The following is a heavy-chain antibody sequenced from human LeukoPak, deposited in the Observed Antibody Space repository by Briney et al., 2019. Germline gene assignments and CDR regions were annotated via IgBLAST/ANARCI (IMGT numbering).Heavy chain of an antibody. CDR2: IFPADSDT. CDR1: GYSFTTYW. Sequence: GEPLKISCKASGYSFTTYWIGWVRQLPGKGLEWMGIIFPADSDTRYSPSFQGQVTVSADKSISTAYLQWSSLKASDTAMYYCARPPGGIDAFDIWGQGTMVTVSS. J-gene: IGHJ3*02. D-gene: IGHD3-16*01. V-gene: IGHV5-51*01. CDR3: ARPPGGIDAFDI.